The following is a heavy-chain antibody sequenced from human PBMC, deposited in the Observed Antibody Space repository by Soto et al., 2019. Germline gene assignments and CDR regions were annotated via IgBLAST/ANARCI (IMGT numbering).Heavy chain of an antibody. Sequence: QVQLVVSGGGVVQPGRSLRLSCAASGFTFSSYAMHWVRQAPGKGLEWVAVISYDGSNKYYADSVKGRFTISRDNSKNTLYLQMNSLRAEDTAVYYCASNSYYDSSGYRTGAFDIWGQGTMVTVSS. J-gene: IGHJ3*02. V-gene: IGHV3-30-3*01. CDR2: ISYDGSNK. D-gene: IGHD3-22*01. CDR1: GFTFSSYA. CDR3: ASNSYYDSSGYRTGAFDI.